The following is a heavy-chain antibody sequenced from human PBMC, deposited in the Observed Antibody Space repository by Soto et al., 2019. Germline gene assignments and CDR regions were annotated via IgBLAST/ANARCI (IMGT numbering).Heavy chain of an antibody. CDR1: GTTFTSYG. J-gene: IGHJ4*02. Sequence: QVQLVQSGAEVKKPGSSVNVSCQASGTTFTSYGIHWVRQAPGQGLEWMGGFVPMFSSSNYAQKFQGRLTIVADESTNTAYMELSSLRADDSAIYYCARTGGTYYFDHWGQGTLVTVSS. V-gene: IGHV1-69*01. CDR3: ARTGGTYYFDH. D-gene: IGHD1-1*01. CDR2: FVPMFSSS.